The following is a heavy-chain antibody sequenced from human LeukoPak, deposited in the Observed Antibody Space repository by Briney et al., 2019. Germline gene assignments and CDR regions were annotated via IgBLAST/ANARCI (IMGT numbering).Heavy chain of an antibody. V-gene: IGHV1-18*01. D-gene: IGHD6-19*01. CDR2: ISAYNYDT. Sequence: ASVKVSCKASGYTFTNYAITWVRQAPGQGLEWMGWISAYNYDTKYAQKFQGRVTMTTDTSTITAYMELRNLRSDDTAVYYCARIPNYSSGWYGSTPFDYWGQGTLVTVSS. CDR1: GYTFTNYA. J-gene: IGHJ4*02. CDR3: ARIPNYSSGWYGSTPFDY.